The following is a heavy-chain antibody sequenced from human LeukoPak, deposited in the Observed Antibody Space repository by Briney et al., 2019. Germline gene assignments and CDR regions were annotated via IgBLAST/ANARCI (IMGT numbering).Heavy chain of an antibody. CDR3: AKSMDILTGYLWSLDY. V-gene: IGHV3-30*02. J-gene: IGHJ4*02. CDR2: IRYDGSNK. D-gene: IGHD3-9*01. Sequence: GGSLRLSCAASRFTFSSYGMHWVRQAPGKGLEWVAFIRYDGSNKYYADCVKGRFTVSRDNSKNTLSLQMNSLRAEDTAVYYCAKSMDILTGYLWSLDYWGQGTLVTVSS. CDR1: RFTFSSYG.